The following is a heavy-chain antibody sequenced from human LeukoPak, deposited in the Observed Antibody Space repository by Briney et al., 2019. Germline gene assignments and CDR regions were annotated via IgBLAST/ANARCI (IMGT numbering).Heavy chain of an antibody. Sequence: PGRSLRLSCAASGFTFNSYGMHWVRQVPGKGLEWVSVIYSGGSTYYADSVKGRFTISRDNAKNSLYLQMNSLRAEDTAVYYCATGYSASKRSYFYYMDVWGKGTTVTVSS. CDR2: IYSGGST. CDR1: GFTFNSYG. D-gene: IGHD5-12*01. J-gene: IGHJ6*03. V-gene: IGHV3-NL1*01. CDR3: ATGYSASKRSYFYYMDV.